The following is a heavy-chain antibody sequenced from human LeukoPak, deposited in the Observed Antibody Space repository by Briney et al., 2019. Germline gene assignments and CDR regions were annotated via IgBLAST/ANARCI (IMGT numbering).Heavy chain of an antibody. D-gene: IGHD3-22*01. CDR1: GGSISSGSYY. CDR3: ARATYSSGYYEDY. Sequence: PSQTLSLTCTVSGGSISSGSYYWSWIRQPAGKGLEWIGRIYTSGSTNYNPSLKSRVTISVDTSKSLFSLKLRSVTAADTAVYYCARATYSSGYYEDYWGRGTLVTVSS. CDR2: IYTSGST. V-gene: IGHV4-61*02. J-gene: IGHJ4*02.